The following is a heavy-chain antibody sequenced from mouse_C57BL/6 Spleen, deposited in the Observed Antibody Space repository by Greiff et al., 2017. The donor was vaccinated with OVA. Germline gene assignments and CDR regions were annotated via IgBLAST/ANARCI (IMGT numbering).Heavy chain of an antibody. CDR3: ARGGVVAKAMDY. V-gene: IGHV1-80*01. CDR2: LYPGDGDT. J-gene: IGHJ4*01. CDR1: GYAFSSYW. Sequence: QVQLQQSGAELVKPGASVKISCKASGYAFSSYWMNWVKQRPGKGLEWIGQLYPGDGDTKYNGKFKGKATLTADKSSSTAYMQLSSRTSEDSAVYFCARGGVVAKAMDYWGQGTSVTVSS. D-gene: IGHD1-1*01.